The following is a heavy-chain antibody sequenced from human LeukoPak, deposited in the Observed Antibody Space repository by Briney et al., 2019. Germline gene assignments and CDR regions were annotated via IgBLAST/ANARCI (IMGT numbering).Heavy chain of an antibody. D-gene: IGHD2-2*01. CDR3: ARGGLGYCSSTSCRAWFDP. Sequence: ASVKVSCKASGGTFSSYAIGWVRQAPGQGLEWMGGIIPIFGTANYAQKFQGRVTITADKSTSTAYMELSSLRSEDTAVYYCARGGLGYCSSTSCRAWFDPWGQGTLVTVSS. J-gene: IGHJ5*02. CDR1: GGTFSSYA. V-gene: IGHV1-69*06. CDR2: IIPIFGTA.